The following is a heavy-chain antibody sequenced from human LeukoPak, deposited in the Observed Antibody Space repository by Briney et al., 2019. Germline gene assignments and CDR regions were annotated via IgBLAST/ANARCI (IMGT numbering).Heavy chain of an antibody. CDR3: ARTPEVVGWFDP. Sequence: SETLSLTCTVSGGSISSSTDYWGWIRQPPGKGLEWIGSIYYSGSTYYNPSLKSRVTMSVDTPKNQFSLKMSSVTAADTAVYYCARTPEVVGWFDPWGQGTLVTVSS. CDR2: IYYSGST. V-gene: IGHV4-39*01. CDR1: GGSISSSTDY. J-gene: IGHJ5*02.